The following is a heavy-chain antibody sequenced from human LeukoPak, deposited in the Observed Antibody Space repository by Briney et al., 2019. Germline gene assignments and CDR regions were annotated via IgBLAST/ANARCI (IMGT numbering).Heavy chain of an antibody. J-gene: IGHJ4*02. D-gene: IGHD7-27*01. CDR3: AKDLGNPVYFGY. V-gene: IGHV3-23*01. Sequence: GGSLRLPCAPSGFTFSNYAMSGVRQAPGKGLEWVSGFCGGGSSTYYADSVKGRFTISRDNSKNTLYLQMNSLRAEDTAVYYCAKDLGNPVYFGYWGQGTLVTVSS. CDR1: GFTFSNYA. CDR2: FCGGGSST.